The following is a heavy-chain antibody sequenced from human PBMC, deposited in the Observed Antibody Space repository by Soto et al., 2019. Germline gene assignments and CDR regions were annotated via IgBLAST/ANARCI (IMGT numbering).Heavy chain of an antibody. V-gene: IGHV3-33*01. Sequence: PGGSLRLSCAASGFTFSSYGMHWVRQAPGKGLEWVAVIWYDGSNKYYADSVKGRFTISRDNSKNTLYPQMNSLRAEDTAVYYCARDGAYYGSGSKSRYYYYYYMDVWGKGTTVTVSS. CDR2: IWYDGSNK. D-gene: IGHD3-10*01. CDR1: GFTFSSYG. CDR3: ARDGAYYGSGSKSRYYYYYYMDV. J-gene: IGHJ6*03.